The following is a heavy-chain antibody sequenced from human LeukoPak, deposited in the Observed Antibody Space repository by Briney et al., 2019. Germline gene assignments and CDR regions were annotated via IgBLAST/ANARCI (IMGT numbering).Heavy chain of an antibody. D-gene: IGHD6-25*01. J-gene: IGHJ1*01. Sequence: GGSLRLSCAASGFTFSSYAMSWVRQAPGKGLEWVSGISGSGGSTYYADSVKGRFTISRDNSKNTLYLQMNSLRAEDTAVYYCARRMAASATGGRFQDWGQGSLVTVSS. CDR1: GFTFSSYA. CDR3: ARRMAASATGGRFQD. CDR2: ISGSGGST. V-gene: IGHV3-23*01.